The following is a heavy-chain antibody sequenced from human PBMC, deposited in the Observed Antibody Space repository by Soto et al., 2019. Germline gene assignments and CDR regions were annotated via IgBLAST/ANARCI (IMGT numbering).Heavy chain of an antibody. CDR2: ISNNGINK. D-gene: IGHD6-6*01. Sequence: QVQLVESGGGVVQPGRSLRLSCAASGFTFSTYGMHWVRQAPGKGLEWLAVISNNGINKYYADSVKGRFTISRDNSKDTLFLQMNSLRCEDTAIYYCARVIRADSTSSNFYYYYGLDVWGQGNTVTVSS. V-gene: IGHV3-30*03. J-gene: IGHJ6*02. CDR1: GFTFSTYG. CDR3: ARVIRADSTSSNFYYYYGLDV.